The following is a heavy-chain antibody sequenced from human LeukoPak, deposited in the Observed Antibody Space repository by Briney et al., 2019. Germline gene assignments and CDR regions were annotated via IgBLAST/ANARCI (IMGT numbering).Heavy chain of an antibody. Sequence: PSETLSLTCTVSGGSISGYYWSWIRQPPGKGLEWIGYIYYSGSTNYNPSLESRVTISVDTSKNQFSLKLSSVTAADTAVYYCARPLRTHSHDAFDIWGQGTMVTVSS. V-gene: IGHV4-59*08. CDR2: IYYSGST. CDR1: GGSISGYY. D-gene: IGHD2-15*01. J-gene: IGHJ3*02. CDR3: ARPLRTHSHDAFDI.